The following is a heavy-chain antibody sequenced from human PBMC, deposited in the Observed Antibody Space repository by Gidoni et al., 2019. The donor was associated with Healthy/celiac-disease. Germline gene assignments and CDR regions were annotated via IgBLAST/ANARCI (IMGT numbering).Heavy chain of an antibody. J-gene: IGHJ5*02. CDR3: TRDRAYDCWSGYYLNWFDP. D-gene: IGHD3-3*01. V-gene: IGHV3-49*05. CDR2: IRSKAYGGTT. Sequence: EVQLVESGGGLVKPGRSLRLSCPASGFTFGDYAMSWFRQAPGKGLEWVGFIRSKAYGGTTEYAASVKGRFTISRDDSKSIAYLQMNSLKTEDTAVYYCTRDRAYDCWSGYYLNWFDPWGQGTLVTVSS. CDR1: GFTFGDYA.